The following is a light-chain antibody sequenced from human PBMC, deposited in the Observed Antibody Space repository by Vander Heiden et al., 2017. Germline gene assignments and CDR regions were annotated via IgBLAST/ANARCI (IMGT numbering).Light chain of an antibody. J-gene: IGKJ4*01. CDR1: QSISSY. CDR2: AAS. V-gene: IGKV1-39*01. CDR3: QQSYSTPRLT. Sequence: DIQKPQHPSSLYASVGDRVTITCRASQSISSYLNWYQQKPGKTPKLLIYAASSLQSGVPSRFSSSGSGTDFTLTISSLQPKDFTTNYCQQSYSTPRLTFGGGTKVEIK.